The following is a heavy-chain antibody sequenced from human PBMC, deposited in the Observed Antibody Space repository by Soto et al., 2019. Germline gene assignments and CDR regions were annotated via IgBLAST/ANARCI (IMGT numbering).Heavy chain of an antibody. V-gene: IGHV1-8*01. CDR1: GYTFTSYD. J-gene: IGHJ6*02. CDR3: ARFPWAWAAVYYYYYGMDV. CDR2: MNPNSGNT. D-gene: IGHD6-25*01. Sequence: QVQLVQSGAEVKKPGASVKVSCKASGYTFTSYDINWVRQATGQGLEWMGWMNPNSGNTGYAQKFQGRVTMTRNTSISTAYMELSGLRSEDTAVYYCARFPWAWAAVYYYYYGMDVWGQGTTVTVSS.